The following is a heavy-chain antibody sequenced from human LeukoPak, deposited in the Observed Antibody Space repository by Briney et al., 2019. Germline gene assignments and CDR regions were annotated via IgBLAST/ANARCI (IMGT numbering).Heavy chain of an antibody. D-gene: IGHD6-13*01. V-gene: IGHV1-2*02. CDR3: ASSIAAAGFFDY. Sequence: ASVKVSCKASGYTFTGYYMHWVRQAPGQGLEWMGWINPNSGGTNYARKFQGRVTMTRDTSISTAYMELSRLRSDDTAVYYCASSIAAAGFFDYWGQGTLVTVSS. CDR1: GYTFTGYY. J-gene: IGHJ4*02. CDR2: INPNSGGT.